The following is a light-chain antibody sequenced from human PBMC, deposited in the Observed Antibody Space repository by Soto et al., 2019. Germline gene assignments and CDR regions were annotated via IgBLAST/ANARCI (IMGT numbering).Light chain of an antibody. Sequence: DIVMTQSPLSLPVTPGEPASISCRSSQSLLHSNVYTYLDWYLQKPGQSPQLLIYLGSNRASGVPDRFIGSGSGTDFTLKISRVEAEDVGVYYCMQALQTPITFGQGTRLEIK. V-gene: IGKV2-28*01. CDR3: MQALQTPIT. CDR1: QSLLHSNVYTY. CDR2: LGS. J-gene: IGKJ5*01.